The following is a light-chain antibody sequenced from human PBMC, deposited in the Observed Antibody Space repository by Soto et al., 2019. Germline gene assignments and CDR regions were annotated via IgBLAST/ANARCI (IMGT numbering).Light chain of an antibody. V-gene: IGLV2-14*01. J-gene: IGLJ1*01. CDR3: SSYTSTSTL. Sequence: QSVFTQPASVSGSPGQSITISCTGTSSDVGGYKYVSWYQLHPGTAPKLVIYDVTNRPSGVSNRFSGSKSGNTASLTISGLQAEDEADYFCSSYTSTSTLFGTGTKVTVL. CDR1: SSDVGGYKY. CDR2: DVT.